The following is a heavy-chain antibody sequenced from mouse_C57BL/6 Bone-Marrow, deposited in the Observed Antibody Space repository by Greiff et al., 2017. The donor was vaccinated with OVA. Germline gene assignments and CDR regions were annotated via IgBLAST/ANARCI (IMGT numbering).Heavy chain of an antibody. J-gene: IGHJ1*03. CDR2: IDPSDSET. CDR1: GYTFTSYW. V-gene: IGHV1-52*01. D-gene: IGHD1-1*01. Sequence: QVQLQQPGAELVKPGASVKMSCKASGYTFTSYWITWVKQRPIQGLEWIGNIDPSDSETHYNQKFKDKATLTVDKSSSTAYMQLSSLTSEDSAVYYCARGGAITTVVAPYWYFDVWGTGTTVTVSS. CDR3: ARGGAITTVVAPYWYFDV.